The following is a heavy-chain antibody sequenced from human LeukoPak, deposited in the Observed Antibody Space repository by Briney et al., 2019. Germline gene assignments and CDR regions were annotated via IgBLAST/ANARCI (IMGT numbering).Heavy chain of an antibody. J-gene: IGHJ3*02. CDR1: GYTFTGYY. V-gene: IGHV1-2*02. CDR3: AREGCSNTSCYAHDAFDI. Sequence: ASVKVSCQASGYTFTGYYMQWVRQAPGQGLEWMGWINPNSGGTNYAQKFQGRVTMTRDTSISTAYMELSRLRSDDTAVYYCAREGCSNTSCYAHDAFDIWCQGTMVTVSS. CDR2: INPNSGGT. D-gene: IGHD2-2*01.